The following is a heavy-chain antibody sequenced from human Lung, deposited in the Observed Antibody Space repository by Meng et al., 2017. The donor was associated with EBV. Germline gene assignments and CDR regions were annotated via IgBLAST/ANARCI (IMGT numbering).Heavy chain of an antibody. D-gene: IGHD1-26*01. CDR2: IYYSGGT. Sequence: SGPGLGDTSQTLYLICHVSGDLLHHSVYCWSWIRQSPEKGLEWSGYIYYSGGTYYNPSLKSRVSISGDTSNKQFSLKLTSVTAADTAVYYCARSPYSGSALPFFDYWGQGSLVTVSS. CDR3: ARSPYSGSALPFFDY. J-gene: IGHJ4*02. V-gene: IGHV4-30-4*01. CDR1: GDLLHHSVYC.